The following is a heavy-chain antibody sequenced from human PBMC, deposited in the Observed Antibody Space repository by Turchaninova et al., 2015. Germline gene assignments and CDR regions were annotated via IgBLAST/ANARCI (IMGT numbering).Heavy chain of an antibody. D-gene: IGHD5-18*01. J-gene: IGHJ5*02. CDR1: GYTFTSSD. CDR2: MNPNNGNT. V-gene: IGHV1-8*03. Sequence: QVQLVQSGAEVKKPGASVKVSCKASGYTFTSSDIHWVRQPTGQALEWMGWMNPNNGNTGYAQECQGRGTITRNTSISTAYMELSSLRSEDTAGYYCARRYSYGFAWGQGTLVTVSS. CDR3: ARRYSYGFA.